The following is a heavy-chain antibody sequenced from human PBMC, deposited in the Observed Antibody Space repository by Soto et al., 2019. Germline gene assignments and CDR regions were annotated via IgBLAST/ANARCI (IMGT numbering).Heavy chain of an antibody. CDR3: ARGSYDFWSGYYYYYGMDV. Sequence: LSLACAASGFIFSSYTMNWVRQAPGKGLEWVSSISSSSSYIYYADSVKGRFTISRDNAKNSLYLQMNSLRAEDTAVYYCARGSYDFWSGYYYYYGMDVWGQGTTVTVSS. J-gene: IGHJ6*02. CDR2: ISSSSSYI. D-gene: IGHD3-3*01. CDR1: GFIFSSYT. V-gene: IGHV3-21*01.